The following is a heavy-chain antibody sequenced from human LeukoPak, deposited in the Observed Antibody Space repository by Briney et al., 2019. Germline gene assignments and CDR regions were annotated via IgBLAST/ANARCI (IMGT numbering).Heavy chain of an antibody. CDR2: ISSSSSYI. V-gene: IGHV3-21*01. CDR1: GFTVSSNY. D-gene: IGHD6-13*01. J-gene: IGHJ4*02. Sequence: PGGSLRLSCAASGFTVSSNYMSWVRQAPGKGLEWVSSISSSSSYIYYADSVKGRFTISRDNAKNSLYLQMNSLRAEDTAVYYCARDHQQLVDYWGQGTLVTVSS. CDR3: ARDHQQLVDY.